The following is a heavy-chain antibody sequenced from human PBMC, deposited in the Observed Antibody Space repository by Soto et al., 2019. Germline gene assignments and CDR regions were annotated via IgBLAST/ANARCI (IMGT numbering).Heavy chain of an antibody. CDR3: ARDRCSSTSCDVGGPFDP. D-gene: IGHD2-2*01. CDR2: IYYSGST. Sequence: QVQLQESGPGLVKPSQTLSLTCTVSGGSISSGGYYWSWIRQHPGKGLEWIGYIYYSGSTYYNPSLKSRVTISVDTSKNQFSLKLSSVTAADTAVYYCARDRCSSTSCDVGGPFDPWGQGTLVTVSS. CDR1: GGSISSGGYY. V-gene: IGHV4-31*03. J-gene: IGHJ5*02.